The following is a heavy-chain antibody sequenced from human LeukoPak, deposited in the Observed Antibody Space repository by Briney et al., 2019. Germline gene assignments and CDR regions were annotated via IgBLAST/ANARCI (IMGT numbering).Heavy chain of an antibody. V-gene: IGHV1-69*13. D-gene: IGHD3-3*01. Sequence: GASVKVSCKASGYTFTGYYMHWVLQAPGQGLEWMGGIIPIFGTANYAQKFQGRVTITADESTSTAYMELSSLRSEDTAVYYCATLGYDFWSGYYIWFDPWGQGTLVTVSS. CDR1: GYTFTGYY. J-gene: IGHJ5*02. CDR2: IIPIFGTA. CDR3: ATLGYDFWSGYYIWFDP.